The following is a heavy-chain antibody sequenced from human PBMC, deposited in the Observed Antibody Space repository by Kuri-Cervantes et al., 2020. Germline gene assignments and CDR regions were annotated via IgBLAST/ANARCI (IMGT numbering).Heavy chain of an antibody. D-gene: IGHD3-10*01. CDR1: GFTFSSYA. CDR3: ARAQTLLWLDPAFDI. V-gene: IGHV3-23*01. Sequence: GESLKISCAASGFTFSSYAMSWVRQAPGKGLEWVSAISGSGGSTYYADSVKGRFTISRDNAKNALYLQMNSLRAEDTAVYYCARAQTLLWLDPAFDIWGQGTMVTVSS. J-gene: IGHJ3*02. CDR2: ISGSGGST.